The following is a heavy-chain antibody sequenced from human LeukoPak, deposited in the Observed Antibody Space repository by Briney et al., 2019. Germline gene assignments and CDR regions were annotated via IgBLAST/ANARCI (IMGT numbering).Heavy chain of an antibody. Sequence: PGGSLRLSCEASGFTFSVYEMTWLRQAPGKGLEWVSSISTSSSYIYYADSLKGRFTISRDNAKNSLYLQMNSLRADDTAVYYCARGDPDISFAVAGEAFDIWGQGTMVTVSS. D-gene: IGHD6-19*01. CDR1: GFTFSVYE. J-gene: IGHJ3*02. V-gene: IGHV3-21*01. CDR3: ARGDPDISFAVAGEAFDI. CDR2: ISTSSSYI.